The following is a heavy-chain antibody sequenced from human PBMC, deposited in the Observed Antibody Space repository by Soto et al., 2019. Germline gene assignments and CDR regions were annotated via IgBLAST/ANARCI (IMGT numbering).Heavy chain of an antibody. CDR3: VREDGVVGASSAFDS. Sequence: EVQLVESGGGLVAPGGSLRLSCVASGFALTTYTMNWVRQAPGTGLEWVSSINGRRNYKYYSDSVKGRFTVSRDNAQNSLFLQMSRLGPEDTAVYYGVREDGVVGASSAFDSWGQGTLVTVSS. V-gene: IGHV3-21*02. CDR1: GFALTTYT. CDR2: INGRRNYK. J-gene: IGHJ4*02. D-gene: IGHD1-26*01.